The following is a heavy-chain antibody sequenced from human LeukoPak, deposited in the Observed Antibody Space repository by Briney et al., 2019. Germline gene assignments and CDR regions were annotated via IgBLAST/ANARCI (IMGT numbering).Heavy chain of an antibody. V-gene: IGHV6-1*01. CDR2: TYYRSKWYN. CDR3: TRGYSNPYYWFDP. Sequence: SQTLSLNCAISGDSVSSSTAAWNWIRQSPPRGLERLGRTYYRSKWYNDYAVSVKGRITINPDTSKNQLSLQLKSVTPEDTAVYFCTRGYSNPYYWFDPWGQGTLVTVSS. J-gene: IGHJ5*02. D-gene: IGHD2-21*01. CDR1: GDSVSSSTAA.